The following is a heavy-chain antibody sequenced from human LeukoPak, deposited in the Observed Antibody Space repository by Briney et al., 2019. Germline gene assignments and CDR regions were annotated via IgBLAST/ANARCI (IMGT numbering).Heavy chain of an antibody. CDR1: GFTFSSYS. V-gene: IGHV3-48*04. Sequence: GGSLRLSCAASGFTFSSYSMNWVRQAPGKGLEWVSYISSSGSTIYYADSVKGRFTISRDNAKNTLYLQMNSLRAEDTAVYYCARGTAYFYDNFDYWGQGTLVTVSS. CDR2: ISSSGSTI. D-gene: IGHD3-22*01. CDR3: ARGTAYFYDNFDY. J-gene: IGHJ4*02.